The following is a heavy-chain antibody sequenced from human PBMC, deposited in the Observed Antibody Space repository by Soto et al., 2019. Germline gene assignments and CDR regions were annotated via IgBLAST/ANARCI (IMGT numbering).Heavy chain of an antibody. V-gene: IGHV3-15*01. CDR1: GFTFSNAW. D-gene: IGHD6-13*01. CDR2: IKSKTDGGTT. J-gene: IGHJ4*02. CDR3: TTRGRAAAHIDY. Sequence: EVQLVESGGGLVKPGGSLRLSCAASGFTFSNAWMSWVRQAPGKGLEWVGHIKSKTDGGTTDYAAPVKGRFTISRDDSKNTLYLQMNSLKTEDTAVYYCTTRGRAAAHIDYWGQGTLVTVSS.